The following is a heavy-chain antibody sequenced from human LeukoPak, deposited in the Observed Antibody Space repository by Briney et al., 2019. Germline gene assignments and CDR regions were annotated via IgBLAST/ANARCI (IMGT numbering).Heavy chain of an antibody. V-gene: IGHV3-53*01. Sequence: GGSLRLSCSASGFSVSSNYMNWVRQAPGKGLEWVSVIYNGDRIHYADSVKGRFTISSDNSKNTVYLQMNSLRAEDTAVYYCILTTVTTSVEYWGQGTLVTDSS. CDR3: ILTTVTTSVEY. CDR2: IYNGDRI. J-gene: IGHJ4*02. CDR1: GFSVSSNY. D-gene: IGHD4-17*01.